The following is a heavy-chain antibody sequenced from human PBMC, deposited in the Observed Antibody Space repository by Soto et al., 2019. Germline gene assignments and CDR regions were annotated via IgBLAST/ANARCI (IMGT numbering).Heavy chain of an antibody. D-gene: IGHD3-10*01. J-gene: IGHJ4*02. V-gene: IGHV3-21*01. CDR2: ISSSSSYI. Sequence: GGSLRLSCAASGFTFSSYSMNWVRQSPGKGLEWVSSISSSSSYIYYADSVKGRFTISRDNAKNSLYLQMNSLRAEDTAVYYCARDVDPTYYYGSGSYYGIDYWGQGTLVTVSS. CDR3: ARDVDPTYYYGSGSYYGIDY. CDR1: GFTFSSYS.